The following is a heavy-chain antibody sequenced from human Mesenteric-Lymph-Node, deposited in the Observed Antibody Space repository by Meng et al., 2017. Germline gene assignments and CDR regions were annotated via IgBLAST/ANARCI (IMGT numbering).Heavy chain of an antibody. CDR1: GGSISSYY. CDR3: ARAYGSGRSYYGMDV. CDR2: IYYSGST. Sequence: CTVSGGSISSYYWSWIRQPPGKGLEWIGYIYYSGSTNYNPSLKSRVTISVDTSKNQFSLKLSSVTAADTAVYYCARAYGSGRSYYGMDVWGQGTTVTVSS. D-gene: IGHD3-10*01. V-gene: IGHV4-59*01. J-gene: IGHJ6*02.